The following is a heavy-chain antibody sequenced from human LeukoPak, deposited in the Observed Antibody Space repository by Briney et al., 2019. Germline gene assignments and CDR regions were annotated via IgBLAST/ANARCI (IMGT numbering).Heavy chain of an antibody. CDR1: GGSISSCY. D-gene: IGHD6-19*01. J-gene: IGHJ6*02. Sequence: SETLSLTCAVAGGSISSCYWSWIRQPPGKGLEWIWHIYYSGSTNYNPSLKSRVTISVDTSKNQFSLKLSSVTAADTAVYYCASVSVAGHYYYGMDVWGQGTTVTVSS. V-gene: IGHV4-59*01. CDR3: ASVSVAGHYYYGMDV. CDR2: IYYSGST.